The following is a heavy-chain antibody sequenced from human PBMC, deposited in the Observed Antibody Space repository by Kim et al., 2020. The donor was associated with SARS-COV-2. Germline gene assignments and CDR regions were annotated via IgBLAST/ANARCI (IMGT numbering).Heavy chain of an antibody. Sequence: SETLSLTCTVSGGSISSSSYYWGWIRQPPGKGLEWIGSIYYSGSTYYNPSLKSRVTISVDTSKNQFSLKLSSVTAADTAVYYCARPQYYYDSSGYYAWGQGTLVTVCS. D-gene: IGHD3-22*01. J-gene: IGHJ5*02. CDR3: ARPQYYYDSSGYYA. CDR1: GGSISSSSYY. CDR2: IYYSGST. V-gene: IGHV4-39*01.